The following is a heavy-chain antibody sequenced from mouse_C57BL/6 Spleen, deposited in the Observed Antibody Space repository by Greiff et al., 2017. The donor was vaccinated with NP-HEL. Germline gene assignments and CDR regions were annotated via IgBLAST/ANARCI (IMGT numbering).Heavy chain of an antibody. J-gene: IGHJ3*01. CDR1: GYTFTTYP. V-gene: IGHV1-47*01. D-gene: IGHD1-1*01. CDR2: FHPYNDDT. CDR3: ASGDYYGSGFAY. Sequence: VKLQESGAELVKPGASVKMSCKASGYTFTTYPIEWMKQNHGKSLEWIGNFHPYNDDTKYNEKFKGKATLTVEKSSSTVYLELSRLTSDDSAVYYCASGDYYGSGFAYWGQGTLVTVSA.